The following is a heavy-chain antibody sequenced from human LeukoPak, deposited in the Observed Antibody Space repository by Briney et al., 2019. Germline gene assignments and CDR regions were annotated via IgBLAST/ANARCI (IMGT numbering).Heavy chain of an antibody. V-gene: IGHV3-9*01. D-gene: IGHD4-23*01. CDR1: GFTFDDYA. CDR3: AKSLVRWAFDY. Sequence: GGSLRLSCAASGFTFDDYAMHWVRQAPGKGLEWVSGISWNSGSIGYADSVKGRFTTSRDNSKNTLYLQMNSLRAEDTALYYCAKSLVRWAFDYWGQGTLVTVSS. J-gene: IGHJ4*02. CDR2: ISWNSGSI.